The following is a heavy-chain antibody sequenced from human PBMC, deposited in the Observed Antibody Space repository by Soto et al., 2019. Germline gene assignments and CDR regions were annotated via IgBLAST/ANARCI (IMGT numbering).Heavy chain of an antibody. CDR3: ASGQQLVRNY. CDR2: TYHSGST. J-gene: IGHJ4*01. V-gene: IGHV4-30-2*01. Sequence: QLQLQESGSGLVKPSQTLSLTCAVSGGSISSGGDSWSLIRQPPGKGLEWIGYTYHSGSTYYNPSLKSRVTISVDRSKNQFSLKLSSVTAADTAVYYCASGQQLVRNYWGQGTLVTVSS. CDR1: GGSISSGGDS. D-gene: IGHD6-13*01.